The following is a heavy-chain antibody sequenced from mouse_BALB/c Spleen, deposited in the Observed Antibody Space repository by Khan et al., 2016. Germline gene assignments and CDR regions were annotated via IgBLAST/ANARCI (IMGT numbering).Heavy chain of an antibody. CDR2: ISYSGST. CDR3: ARTARIKY. V-gene: IGHV3-2*02. D-gene: IGHD1-2*01. Sequence: EVQRQESGPGLVKPSQSLSLTCTVTGYSITSGYGWNWIRQFPGNKLEWMGYISYSGSTNYNPSRKSRIAITRDTSKNQFFLQLNSVTTEDTATYYCARTARIKYWGQGTTLTVSS. J-gene: IGHJ2*01. CDR1: GYSITSGYG.